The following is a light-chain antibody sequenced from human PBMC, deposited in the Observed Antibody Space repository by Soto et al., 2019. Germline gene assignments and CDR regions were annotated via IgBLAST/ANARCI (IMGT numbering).Light chain of an antibody. V-gene: IGKV1-9*01. CDR1: QGISSN. J-gene: IGKJ1*01. Sequence: IQLTQSPSSLSASVGDRVTITCRASQGISSNLAWYQQKPGRAPKLLIFGASTLQSGVPSRFSVSGSGTDFTLTISSLQPEDFANYFCQQLNSYPPWTFGQGTKVEIK. CDR2: GAS. CDR3: QQLNSYPPWT.